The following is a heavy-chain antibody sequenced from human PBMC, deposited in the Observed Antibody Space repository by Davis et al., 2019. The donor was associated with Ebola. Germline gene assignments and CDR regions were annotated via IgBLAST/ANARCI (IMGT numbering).Heavy chain of an antibody. CDR3: ARQKGRFDP. CDR1: GGSISSSSYY. J-gene: IGHJ5*02. V-gene: IGHV4-39*01. CDR2: IYYSGST. D-gene: IGHD3-10*01. Sequence: SETLSLTCTVSGGSISSSSYYWGWIRQPPGKGLEWIGSIYYSGSTNYNPSLKSRVTISVDTSKNQFSLKLSSVTAADTAVYYCARQKGRFDPWGQGTLVTVSS.